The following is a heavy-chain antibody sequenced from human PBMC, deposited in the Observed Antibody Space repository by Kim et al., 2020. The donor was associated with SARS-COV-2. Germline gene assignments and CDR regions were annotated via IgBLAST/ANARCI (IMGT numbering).Heavy chain of an antibody. CDR2: INAGTGNT. V-gene: IGHV1-3*01. D-gene: IGHD3-10*01. Sequence: ASVKVSCKASGYIFTNYAIHWVRQAPGQRLGGRGWINAGTGNTKYSQKLQGRVTLSTDTSASKAYMELTSLISEDTAGYYCAGRITFVDFMNDSWGQGTL. CDR3: AGRITFVDFMNDS. J-gene: IGHJ5*01. CDR1: GYIFTNYA.